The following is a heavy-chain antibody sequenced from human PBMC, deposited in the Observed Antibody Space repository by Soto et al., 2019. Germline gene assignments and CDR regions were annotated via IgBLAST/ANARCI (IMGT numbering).Heavy chain of an antibody. J-gene: IGHJ4*02. D-gene: IGHD2-21*01. V-gene: IGHV3-53*01. CDR3: ARGTNSDG. CDR1: GFSVGGNY. Sequence: EERLVQSGGGLVQPGGSLRLSCAASGFSVGGNYMSWVRQAPGKGLELVSLIYSGGNPFYADSMKGRFTLSRDNSHNMLYLQMDSLRAEDTAVYYCARGTNSDGWCQGTLVIVSS. CDR2: IYSGGNP.